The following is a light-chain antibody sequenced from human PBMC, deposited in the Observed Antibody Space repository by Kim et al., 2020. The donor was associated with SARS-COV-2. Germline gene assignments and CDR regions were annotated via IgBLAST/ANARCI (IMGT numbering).Light chain of an antibody. CDR1: SRDVGTHSP. J-gene: IGLJ3*02. Sequence: GQAFTISGSGTSRDVGTHSPVSWHQQHPGKAPKLMIYDVSERPSGVSNRFSASKSGNTASLTISGLQAEDEADYYCSSYTSSGTWVFGGGTKVTVL. CDR3: SSYTSSGTWV. V-gene: IGLV2-14*04. CDR2: DVS.